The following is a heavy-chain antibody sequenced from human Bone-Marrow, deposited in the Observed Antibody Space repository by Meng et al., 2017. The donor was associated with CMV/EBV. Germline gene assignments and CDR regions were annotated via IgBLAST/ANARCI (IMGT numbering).Heavy chain of an antibody. CDR1: GGSISNYY. D-gene: IGHD6-6*01. V-gene: IGHV4-59*01. Sequence: SETLSLTCTVSGGSISNYYWSWIRQPPGKGLEWIGYIYYSGSTTYNPSLRSRVTMSVDTSKSQFSLRLNSVTAADTAVYYCARGVAKSSSIAAPFDYWGQGTLVTVSS. CDR3: ARGVAKSSSIAAPFDY. CDR2: IYYSGST. J-gene: IGHJ4*02.